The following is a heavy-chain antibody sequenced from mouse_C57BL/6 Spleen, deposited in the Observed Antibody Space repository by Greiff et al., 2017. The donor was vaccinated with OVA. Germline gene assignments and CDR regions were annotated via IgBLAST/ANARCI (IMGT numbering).Heavy chain of an antibody. J-gene: IGHJ3*01. CDR2: IDPENGDT. CDR1: GFNIKDDY. V-gene: IGHV14-4*01. CDR3: TTVGFAY. Sequence: EVKLQESGAELVRPGASVKLSCTASGFNIKDDYMHWVKQRPEQGLEWIGWIDPENGDTEYPSKFQGKATITADTSSNTAYLQLSSLTSEDTAGYYGTTVGFAYWGQGTLVTVSA.